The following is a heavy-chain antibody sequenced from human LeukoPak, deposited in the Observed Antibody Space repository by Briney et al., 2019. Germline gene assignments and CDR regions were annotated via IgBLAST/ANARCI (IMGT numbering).Heavy chain of an antibody. CDR3: AKGNDLRYHYFDY. D-gene: IGHD3-3*01. V-gene: IGHV3-23*01. CDR1: GFTFSTYA. CDR2: ISGSGGST. Sequence: GGSLRLSCAASGFTFSTYAVNWVRQAPGKGLEWVSAISGSGGSTYYADSVKGRFTISRDNSKNTLYLQMNSLRAEDTAVYYCAKGNDLRYHYFDYWGQGTLVTVSS. J-gene: IGHJ4*02.